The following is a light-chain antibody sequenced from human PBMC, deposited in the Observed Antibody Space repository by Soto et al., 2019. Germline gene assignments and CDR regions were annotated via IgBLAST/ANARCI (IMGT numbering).Light chain of an antibody. CDR1: QSVGRNY. J-gene: IGKJ4*01. V-gene: IGKV3-20*01. CDR3: HQYAVSPLT. CDR2: DAS. Sequence: EIVLTPSPGTLSLSPGESATLSCRASQSVGRNYLAWFQHKPDQAPRLLIYDASNRATGVPDRCSGSGYGTDFTISVTRLEPEDFAVYYCHQYAVSPLTFGGGTTVEIK.